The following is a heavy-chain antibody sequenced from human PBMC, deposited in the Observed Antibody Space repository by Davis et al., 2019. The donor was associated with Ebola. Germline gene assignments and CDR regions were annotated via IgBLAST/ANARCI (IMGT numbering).Heavy chain of an antibody. Sequence: ASVKVSCKASGYTFTGYYMHWVRQAPGQGLEWMGRINPNSGGTNYAQKFQDRVTMTRDTSISTAYMELSRLRSDDTAVYYCARLRQQLVGGFDPWGQGTLVTVSS. D-gene: IGHD6-13*01. CDR1: GYTFTGYY. CDR3: ARLRQQLVGGFDP. V-gene: IGHV1-2*06. CDR2: INPNSGGT. J-gene: IGHJ5*02.